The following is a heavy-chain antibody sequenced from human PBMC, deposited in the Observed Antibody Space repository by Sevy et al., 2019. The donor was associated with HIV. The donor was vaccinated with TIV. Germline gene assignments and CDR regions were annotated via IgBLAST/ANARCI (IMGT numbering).Heavy chain of an antibody. CDR2: ISSSSSYI. CDR1: GFTFSSYS. Sequence: GGSLRLSCAASGFTFSSYSMNWVRQAPGKGLEWVSSISSSSSYIHYADSVKGRFTISRDNAKNSLYLQMNSLRAEDTAVYYCARVGCSGGSCYYDYYFDYWGQGTLVTVSS. V-gene: IGHV3-21*01. D-gene: IGHD2-15*01. CDR3: ARVGCSGGSCYYDYYFDY. J-gene: IGHJ4*02.